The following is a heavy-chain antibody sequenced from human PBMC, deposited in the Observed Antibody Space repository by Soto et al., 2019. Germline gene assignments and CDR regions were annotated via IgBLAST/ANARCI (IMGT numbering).Heavy chain of an antibody. J-gene: IGHJ4*02. V-gene: IGHV1-69*06. Sequence: SVKVSCKASGGTFSSYAISWVRPAPGQGLEWMGGIIPIFGTANYAQKFQGRVTITADKSTSTAYMELSSLRSEDTAVYYCVYDSSGYYLFDYWGQGTLVTVSS. CDR2: IIPIFGTA. CDR1: GGTFSSYA. D-gene: IGHD3-22*01. CDR3: VYDSSGYYLFDY.